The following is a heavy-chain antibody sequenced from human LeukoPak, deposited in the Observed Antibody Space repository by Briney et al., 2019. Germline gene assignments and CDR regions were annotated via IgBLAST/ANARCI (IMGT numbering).Heavy chain of an antibody. V-gene: IGHV4-59*01. J-gene: IGHJ6*02. CDR2: IYYSGST. D-gene: IGHD4-17*01. CDR3: ARASKDHDYGDYIKINGMDV. Sequence: PSETLSLTCTVSGGSISSYYWSWIRQPPGKGLEWIGYIYYSGSTNYNPSLKSRVTISVDTSKNQFSLNLSSVTAADTAVYYCARASKDHDYGDYIKINGMDVWGQGTTVTVSS. CDR1: GGSISSYY.